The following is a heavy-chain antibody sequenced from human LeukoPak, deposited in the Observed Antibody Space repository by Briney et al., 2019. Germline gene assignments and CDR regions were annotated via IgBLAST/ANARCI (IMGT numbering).Heavy chain of an antibody. J-gene: IGHJ4*02. Sequence: SETLSLTCAVYGGSFSGYYWSWIRQPPGKGLEWIGEINHSGSTNYNPSLKSRVTISVDTSKNQFSLKVNSVTAADTAVYYCAREGPMFDSGSYSKSLGYWGQGILVTVSS. CDR1: GGSFSGYY. CDR3: AREGPMFDSGSYSKSLGY. CDR2: INHSGST. V-gene: IGHV4-34*01. D-gene: IGHD3-10*01.